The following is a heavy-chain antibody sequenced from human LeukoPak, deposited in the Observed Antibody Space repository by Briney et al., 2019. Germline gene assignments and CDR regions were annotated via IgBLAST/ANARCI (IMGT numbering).Heavy chain of an antibody. Sequence: GGSLRLSCAASGFTFNNFPMAWVRQAPGKGLEWVSAISGSGTSTYYADSVKGRFTISRDNSKNTLYVQMNSLRAEDTAVYYCAKDGVDYNFWSGYFHVDYWGQGILVTVSS. CDR1: GFTFNNFP. CDR3: AKDGVDYNFWSGYFHVDY. J-gene: IGHJ4*02. V-gene: IGHV3-23*01. D-gene: IGHD3-3*01. CDR2: ISGSGTST.